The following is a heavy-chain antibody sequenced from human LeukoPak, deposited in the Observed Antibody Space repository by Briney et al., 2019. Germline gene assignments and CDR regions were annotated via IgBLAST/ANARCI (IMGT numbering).Heavy chain of an antibody. CDR3: PPRAGLRYFDWLLFRD. CDR2: IYWNDDK. CDR1: GFSLSTSGVG. J-gene: IGHJ4*02. V-gene: IGHV2-5*01. Sequence: SGPTLVKPTQTLTLTCTFSGFSLSTSGVGVGWIRQPPGKALEWLALIYWNDDKRYSPSLKSRLTITKDTSKNQVVLTMTNMDPVDTATYFCPPRAGLRYFDWLLFRDWGQGTLVTVSS. D-gene: IGHD3-9*01.